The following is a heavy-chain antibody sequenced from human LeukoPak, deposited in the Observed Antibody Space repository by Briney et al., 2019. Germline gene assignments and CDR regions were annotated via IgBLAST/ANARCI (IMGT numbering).Heavy chain of an antibody. CDR1: IGSTSSSSYY. J-gene: IGHJ5*02. D-gene: IGHD2-15*01. Sequence: SETLSLTCTVSIGSTSSSSYYAGWIRQPPGEGLGWIGRIYYSGSTYYNPSLKSRVTISVDTSKNQSFLKLSSVTAADTAVYYCARRVVVVAATGNWFYAWGQGTLVTVSS. V-gene: IGHV4-39*01. CDR2: IYYSGST. CDR3: ARRVVVVAATGNWFYA.